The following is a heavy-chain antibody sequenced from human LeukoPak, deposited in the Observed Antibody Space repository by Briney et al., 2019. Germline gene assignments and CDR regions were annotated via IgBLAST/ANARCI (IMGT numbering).Heavy chain of an antibody. CDR2: IIPILGTA. V-gene: IGHV1-69*01. J-gene: IGHJ5*02. CDR1: GGTFSSYA. Sequence: SVKVSCKASGGTFSSYAISWVRQAPGQGLEWMGGIIPILGTANYAQKFQSRVTITADESTSTAYMELSSLRSEDTAVYYCARRKIAVAGTGTNWFDPWGQGTLVTASS. CDR3: ARRKIAVAGTGTNWFDP. D-gene: IGHD6-19*01.